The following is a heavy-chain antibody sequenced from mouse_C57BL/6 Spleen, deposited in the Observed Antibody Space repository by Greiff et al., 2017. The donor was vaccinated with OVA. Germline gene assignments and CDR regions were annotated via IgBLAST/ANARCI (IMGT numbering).Heavy chain of an antibody. CDR1: GFTFTDYY. CDR2: IRNKANGYTT. CDR3: ARWIYDGYYEVAY. J-gene: IGHJ3*01. V-gene: IGHV7-3*01. D-gene: IGHD2-3*01. Sequence: DVKVEESGGGLVQPGGSLSLSCAASGFTFTDYYMSWVRQPPGKALEWLGFIRNKANGYTTEYSASVKGRFTISRDNSQSILYLQMNALRAEDSATYYCARWIYDGYYEVAYWGQGTLVTVSA.